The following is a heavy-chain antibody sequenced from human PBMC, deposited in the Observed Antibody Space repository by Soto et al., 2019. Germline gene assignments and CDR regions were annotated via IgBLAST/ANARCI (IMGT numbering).Heavy chain of an antibody. V-gene: IGHV3-23*01. D-gene: IGHD6-13*01. Sequence: EVQLLESGGDLVQPGGSLRLSCAASGFTFSKYAMTWARQAPGKGLEWVSSIRGSGYNSYYAESVDGGFTISTDNPKNTVSLQMDSLRVEDTAVYYCASCVEGSSVYFHYWGQGTLVTVSS. CDR3: ASCVEGSSVYFHY. J-gene: IGHJ4*02. CDR1: GFTFSKYA. CDR2: IRGSGYNS.